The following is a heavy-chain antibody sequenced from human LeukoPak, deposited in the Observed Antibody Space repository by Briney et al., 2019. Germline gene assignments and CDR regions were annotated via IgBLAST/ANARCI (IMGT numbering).Heavy chain of an antibody. V-gene: IGHV3-7*01. CDR1: GFTFSNYW. Sequence: PGGSLRLSCAASGFTFSNYWMSWVRQAPGKGLEWVANIKQDGSVKYYVDSVKGRFTISRDNAKKSLYLQMNSLRAEDTAAYYCARDREWFDPWGQGTLVTVSS. CDR3: ARDREWFDP. J-gene: IGHJ5*02. CDR2: IKQDGSVK.